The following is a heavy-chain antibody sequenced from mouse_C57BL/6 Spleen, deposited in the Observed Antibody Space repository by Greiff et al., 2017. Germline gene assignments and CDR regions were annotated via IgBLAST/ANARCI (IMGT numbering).Heavy chain of an antibody. J-gene: IGHJ2*01. V-gene: IGHV5-6*01. D-gene: IGHD4-1*01. CDR2: ICSGGSYT. CDR1: GFTFSSYG. Sequence: VQLKESGGDLVKPGGSLKLSCAASGFTFSSYGMSWVRQTPDKRLEWVATICSGGSYTYYPASVKGRFTISSDNAKNTLYLQMSSLKSEDTTMYYCARHTGTVPFDYWGQGTTLTVSS. CDR3: ARHTGTVPFDY.